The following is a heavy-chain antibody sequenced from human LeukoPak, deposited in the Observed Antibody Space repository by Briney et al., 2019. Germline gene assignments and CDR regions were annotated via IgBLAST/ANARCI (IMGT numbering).Heavy chain of an antibody. D-gene: IGHD6-19*01. CDR1: GFTFTSYS. CDR2: ISGSGGST. J-gene: IGHJ4*02. CDR3: VAGQDY. Sequence: GGSLRLSCAASGFTFTSYSMNWVRQAPGKGLEWVSAISGSGGSTYYADSVKGRFTISRDNSKNTLYLQMNSLRAEDTAVYWAVAGQDYWGQGTLVTVSS. V-gene: IGHV3-23*01.